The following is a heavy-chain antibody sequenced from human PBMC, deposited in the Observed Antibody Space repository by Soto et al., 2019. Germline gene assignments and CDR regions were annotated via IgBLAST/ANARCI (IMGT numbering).Heavy chain of an antibody. CDR1: GFPFADNA. CDR3: AKHLEYASNTSMPFYEYYATEV. CDR2: ISLNIGII. J-gene: IGHJ6*04. D-gene: IGHD2-2*01. V-gene: IGHV3-9*01. Sequence: PWGSVRLSCSASGFPFADNALHWVRQAPGKGLEWVSGISLNIGIIDYADSVKGRFTISRDNAKNPLNLQMNSLRAEDTALYYCAKHLEYASNTSMPFYEYYATEVWGKGITVTVSA.